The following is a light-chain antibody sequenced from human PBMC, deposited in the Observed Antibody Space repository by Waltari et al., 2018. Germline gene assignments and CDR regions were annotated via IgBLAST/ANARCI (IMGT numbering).Light chain of an antibody. Sequence: QSVLTQPPSASGTPGQRVTISCSGSSSNIGRDNVYWYQQLPGTAPKLLINKNKQRPSGVPDRFSGSKSGTSASLAISGLQSEDEADYYCVAWDNSLNGYVFGTGTKVTVL. CDR3: VAWDNSLNGYV. CDR2: KNK. V-gene: IGLV1-44*01. J-gene: IGLJ1*01. CDR1: SSNIGRDN.